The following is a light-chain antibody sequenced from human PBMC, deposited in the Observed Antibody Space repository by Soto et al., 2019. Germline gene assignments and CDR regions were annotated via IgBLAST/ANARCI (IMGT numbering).Light chain of an antibody. V-gene: IGKV2-24*01. CDR1: QSLDHSDGNTY. CDR2: TVS. J-gene: IGKJ2*01. Sequence: EIVLNQTPVTSPATLGQPASISCTSSQSLDHSDGNTYLNWLLQRPGQPPRILIYTVSQLYGGVPSRFSGSGAGTNFTLKITWLEAEDFGIYHCMQAKQVPYTFGQGTKLDIK. CDR3: MQAKQVPYT.